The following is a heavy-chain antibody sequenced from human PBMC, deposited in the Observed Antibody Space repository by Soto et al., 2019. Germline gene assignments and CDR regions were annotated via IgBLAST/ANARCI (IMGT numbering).Heavy chain of an antibody. D-gene: IGHD3-3*01. V-gene: IGHV3-30*18. Sequence: QVQLVESGGGVVQPGRSLRLSCVASGFTFSSYGMHWVRQAPGKGLEWVAVISYDGSNRHYADSVKGRFTISRDNSKNTLXLXXNSXXAXXTAVYYCAKDWTLFDYWGQGTLVTVSS. CDR1: GFTFSSYG. CDR3: AKDWTLFDY. CDR2: ISYDGSNR. J-gene: IGHJ4*02.